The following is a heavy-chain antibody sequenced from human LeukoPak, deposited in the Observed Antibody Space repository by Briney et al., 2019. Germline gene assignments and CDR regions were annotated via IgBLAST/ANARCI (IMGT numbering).Heavy chain of an antibody. J-gene: IGHJ4*02. CDR3: ARGAPGSYCSGGSCPYFDY. Sequence: GASVTVSCKASGYTFTSYDINWVRQATGQGLEWMGWMNPNSGNTGYAQRFHGRVTMTRNTSISTAYMELSSLRSEDTAVYYCARGAPGSYCSGGSCPYFDYWGQGALVTVSS. CDR1: GYTFTSYD. D-gene: IGHD2-15*01. V-gene: IGHV1-8*01. CDR2: MNPNSGNT.